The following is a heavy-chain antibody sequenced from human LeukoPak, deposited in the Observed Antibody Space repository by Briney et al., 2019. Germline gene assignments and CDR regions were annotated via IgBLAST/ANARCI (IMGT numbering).Heavy chain of an antibody. CDR3: AREDFYDSSGYYKNKEYFQH. Sequence: ASVKVSCKASGYTFTGYYMHWVRQAPGQGLEWMGWINPNSGGTNYAQKFQGRVTMTRDTSISTAYMELSWLRSVDTAVYYCAREDFYDSSGYYKNKEYFQHWGRGTLVTVSS. J-gene: IGHJ1*01. CDR1: GYTFTGYY. V-gene: IGHV1-2*02. D-gene: IGHD3-22*01. CDR2: INPNSGGT.